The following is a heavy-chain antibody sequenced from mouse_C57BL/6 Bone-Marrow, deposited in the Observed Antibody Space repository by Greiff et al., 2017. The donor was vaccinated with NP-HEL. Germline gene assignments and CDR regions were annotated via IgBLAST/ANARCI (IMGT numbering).Heavy chain of an antibody. Sequence: QVQLQQSGPGLVQPSQSLSITCTVSGFSLTSYGVHWVRQSPGKGLEWLGVIWSGGSTDYNAAFISRLSISKDNSKSQVFFKMNSLQADDTAIYYCARNPDTTDWYFDVWGTGTTVTVSS. CDR3: ARNPDTTDWYFDV. CDR1: GFSLTSYG. V-gene: IGHV2-2*01. D-gene: IGHD1-1*01. J-gene: IGHJ1*03. CDR2: IWSGGST.